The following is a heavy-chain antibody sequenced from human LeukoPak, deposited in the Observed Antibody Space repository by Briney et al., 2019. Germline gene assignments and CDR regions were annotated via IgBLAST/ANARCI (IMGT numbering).Heavy chain of an antibody. CDR3: AREPFDY. CDR1: GFTFSSYA. CDR2: ISYDGSNK. Sequence: GGSLRLSCAASGFTFSSYAMHWVRQAPGKGLEWVAIISYDGSNKYYADSVKGRFTISRDNAKNSLYLQMNGLRVEDTAVYYCAREPFDYWGQGTLVTVSS. J-gene: IGHJ4*02. V-gene: IGHV3-30-3*01.